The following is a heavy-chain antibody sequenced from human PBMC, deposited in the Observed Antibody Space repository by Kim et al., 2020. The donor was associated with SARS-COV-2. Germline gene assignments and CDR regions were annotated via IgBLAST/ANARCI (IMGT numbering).Heavy chain of an antibody. CDR3: ARTSLQQLVPDVYYYYGMDV. V-gene: IGHV3-48*02. J-gene: IGHJ6*02. Sequence: GGSLRLSCAASGFTFSSYSMNWVRQAPGKGLEWVSYISSSSSTIYYADSVKGRFTISRDNAKNSLYLQMNSLRDEDTAVYYCARTSLQQLVPDVYYYYGMDVWGQGTTVTVSS. CDR2: ISSSSSTI. CDR1: GFTFSSYS. D-gene: IGHD6-13*01.